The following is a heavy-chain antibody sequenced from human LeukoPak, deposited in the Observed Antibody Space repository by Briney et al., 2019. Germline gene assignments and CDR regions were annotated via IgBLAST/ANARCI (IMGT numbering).Heavy chain of an antibody. CDR3: ARRSYISSGWRFDY. D-gene: IGHD6-19*01. CDR1: GGSISSYY. V-gene: IGHV4-59*08. J-gene: IGHJ4*02. Sequence: SETLSLTCTVSGGSISSYYWSWIRQPPGKGLEWIGYIYYSGSTNYSPSLKSRVTISVDTSKNQFSLKLSSVTAADTAVYYCARRSYISSGWRFDYWGQGTLVTVSS. CDR2: IYYSGST.